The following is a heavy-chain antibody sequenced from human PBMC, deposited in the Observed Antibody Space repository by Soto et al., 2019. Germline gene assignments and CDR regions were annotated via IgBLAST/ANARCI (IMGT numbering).Heavy chain of an antibody. V-gene: IGHV4-61*08. CDR3: ARGLSSGWSYYFDY. CDR1: GGSISSGGYY. Sequence: SETLSLTCTVSGGSISSGGYYWSWIRQPPGKGLEWIGYIYYSGSTNYNPSLKSRVTISVDTSKNQFSLKLSSVTAADTAVYYCARGLSSGWSYYFDYWGQGTLVTVS. CDR2: IYYSGST. D-gene: IGHD6-19*01. J-gene: IGHJ4*02.